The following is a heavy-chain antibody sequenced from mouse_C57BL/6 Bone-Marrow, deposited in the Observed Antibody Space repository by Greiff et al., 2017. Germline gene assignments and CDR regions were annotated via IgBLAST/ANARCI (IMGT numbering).Heavy chain of an antibody. D-gene: IGHD1-1*01. Sequence: EVQLQQSGPELVKPGASVKISCKASGYTFTDYYMNWVQQSPGKSLEWIGDINPNNGGTSYNQKFKGKATLTGDKSSSTAYLELRSLTSEDSAVYYCARDYYGSSYFDYWGQGTTLTVSS. J-gene: IGHJ2*01. CDR3: ARDYYGSSYFDY. V-gene: IGHV1-26*01. CDR1: GYTFTDYY. CDR2: INPNNGGT.